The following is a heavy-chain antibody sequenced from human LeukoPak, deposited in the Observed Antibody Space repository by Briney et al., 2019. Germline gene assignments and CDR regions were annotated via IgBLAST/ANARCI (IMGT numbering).Heavy chain of an antibody. CDR2: ISGSGGST. Sequence: GGSLRLSCAASGFTFTTYAMNWVRQAPGKGLEWVSVISGSGGSTYYADSVKGRFTISRDNSKNTLYLEVNSLRAEDTAVYYCATAFYFDRSGPYWYFDLWGRGTLVTVSS. CDR3: ATAFYFDRSGPYWYFDL. V-gene: IGHV3-23*01. CDR1: GFTFTTYA. D-gene: IGHD3-22*01. J-gene: IGHJ2*01.